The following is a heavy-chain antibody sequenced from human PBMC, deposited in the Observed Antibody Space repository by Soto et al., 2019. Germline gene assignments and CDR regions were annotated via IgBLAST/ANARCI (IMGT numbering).Heavy chain of an antibody. CDR3: AHTPDQFGEPFHFDY. CDR1: GLSLSTNGVG. J-gene: IGHJ4*02. CDR2: IYWDDDI. V-gene: IGHV2-5*02. D-gene: IGHD3-10*01. Sequence: ESGPTLVNPTQTLTLTCTFSGLSLSTNGVGVGWIRQPPGKALEWLALIYWDDDIRYSPSLRRRLTITKDTSKNQVILTVTNMDPVDTATYYCAHTPDQFGEPFHFDYWGQGTLVTVSS.